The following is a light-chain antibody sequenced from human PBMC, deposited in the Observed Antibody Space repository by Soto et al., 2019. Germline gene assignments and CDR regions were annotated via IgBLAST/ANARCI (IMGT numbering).Light chain of an antibody. Sequence: EILMTQSPATLSVSPGERATLSCRASQSVSSNLAWYQQKPGQAPRLLIYGASTRATGIPARFSGSGSGTEVSLTISSLQSEDFVVYYCQQYNNWPLLTFGGGTKVEIK. J-gene: IGKJ4*01. CDR2: GAS. CDR1: QSVSSN. V-gene: IGKV3-15*01. CDR3: QQYNNWPLLT.